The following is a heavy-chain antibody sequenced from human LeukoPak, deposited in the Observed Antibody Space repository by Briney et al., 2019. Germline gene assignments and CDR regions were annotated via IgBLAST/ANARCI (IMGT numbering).Heavy chain of an antibody. Sequence: SETLSLTCAVYGGSFSGYYWSWIRQPPGKGLEWIGEINHSGSTNYNPSLKSRVTISVDTSKNQFSLKLSFVTAADTAVYYCAREMRGDIVVVPAAPGFDYWGQGTLVTVSS. CDR2: INHSGST. J-gene: IGHJ4*02. V-gene: IGHV4-34*01. CDR3: AREMRGDIVVVPAAPGFDY. CDR1: GGSFSGYY. D-gene: IGHD2-2*01.